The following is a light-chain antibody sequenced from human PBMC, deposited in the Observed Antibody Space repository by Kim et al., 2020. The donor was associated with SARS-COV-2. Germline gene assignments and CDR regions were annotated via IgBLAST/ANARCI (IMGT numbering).Light chain of an antibody. CDR1: NIGSKS. Sequence: SYELTQPPSVSVAPGKTASISCGGNNIGSKSVHWCQQKPGQAPVLVTSYDSDRPSGIPERFSGSNSGNTATLTIRRVEAGDEADYYCQVWDSTIDHRVVF. CDR3: QVWDSTIDHRVV. J-gene: IGLJ3*02. V-gene: IGLV3-21*04. CDR2: YDS.